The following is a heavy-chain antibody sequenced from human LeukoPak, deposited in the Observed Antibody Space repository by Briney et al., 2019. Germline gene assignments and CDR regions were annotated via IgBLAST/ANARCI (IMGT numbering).Heavy chain of an antibody. CDR1: GFTFSSYS. Sequence: GSLRLFCAASGFTFSSYSMNWVRQAPGEGLEWVSYISSSSSTIYYADSVKGRFTISRDNAKNSLYLQMNSLRAEDTAVYYCARDRITGTTRSAFDIWGQGTMVTVSS. CDR3: ARDRITGTTRSAFDI. J-gene: IGHJ3*02. D-gene: IGHD1-14*01. CDR2: ISSSSSTI. V-gene: IGHV3-48*01.